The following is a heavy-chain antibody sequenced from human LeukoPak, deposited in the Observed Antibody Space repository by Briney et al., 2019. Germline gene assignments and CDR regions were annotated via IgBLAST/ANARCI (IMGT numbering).Heavy chain of an antibody. CDR2: ISGGGTST. D-gene: IGHD6-19*01. V-gene: IGHV3-23*01. CDR3: AKTFIAVANPIDY. Sequence: GGSLRLSCAASRFTFSGYEMNWVRQAPGKGLEWVSVISGGGTSTYYADSVKGRFTISKDNSRNTLYLQMNSLRAEDTAVYYCAKTFIAVANPIDYWGQGTLVTVSS. J-gene: IGHJ4*02. CDR1: RFTFSGYE.